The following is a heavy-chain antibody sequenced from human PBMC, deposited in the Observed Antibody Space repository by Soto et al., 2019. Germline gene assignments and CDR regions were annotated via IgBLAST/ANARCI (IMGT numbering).Heavy chain of an antibody. V-gene: IGHV1-69*02. Sequence: QVQLVQSGAEVKKPGSSVKVSCKASGGTFSSYTISWVRQAPGQGLEWMGRIIPILGIANYAQKFQGRVTITADKSTSTAYMALSSLRSEDTAVYYCAIEYCSSTSCYRDYWGQGTLVTVSS. J-gene: IGHJ4*02. CDR3: AIEYCSSTSCYRDY. CDR1: GGTFSSYT. D-gene: IGHD2-2*02. CDR2: IIPILGIA.